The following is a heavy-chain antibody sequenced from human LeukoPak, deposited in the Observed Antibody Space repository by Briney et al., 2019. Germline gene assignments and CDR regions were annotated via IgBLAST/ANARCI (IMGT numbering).Heavy chain of an antibody. J-gene: IGHJ5*02. CDR3: AREWAS. Sequence: SETLSLTCSVSGVSMISYYWSWIRQPPGKGLEWIGYVYSSGSTNYNPSLKSRVTISVDTSKNQVSLKLSSVTAADTAVYYCAREWASWGQGTLVTVSS. V-gene: IGHV4-59*01. D-gene: IGHD1-26*01. CDR2: VYSSGST. CDR1: GVSMISYY.